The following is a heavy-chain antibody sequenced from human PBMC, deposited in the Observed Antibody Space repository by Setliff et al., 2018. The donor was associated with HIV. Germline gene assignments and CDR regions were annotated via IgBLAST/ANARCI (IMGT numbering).Heavy chain of an antibody. Sequence: SETLSLTCTVSGGSINNYCWNWIRQPPGRGLEWIGFIFASGTTKYNPSLQSRVTMSIDTSKNQFSLKLTSVTAADTAVYYCARRIDDSGSFPDKNWFDTWGQGSLVTSPQ. CDR3: ARRIDDSGSFPDKNWFDT. CDR1: GGSINNYC. D-gene: IGHD3-10*01. J-gene: IGHJ5*02. CDR2: IFASGTT. V-gene: IGHV4-4*09.